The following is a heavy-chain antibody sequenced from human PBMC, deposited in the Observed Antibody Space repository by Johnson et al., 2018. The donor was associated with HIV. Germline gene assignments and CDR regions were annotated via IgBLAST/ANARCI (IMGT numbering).Heavy chain of an antibody. V-gene: IGHV3-48*04. CDR3: ARAINDAFDI. Sequence: EKLVESGGGVVQPGRSLRLSCAASGFTFSSYAMHWVRQAPGKGLEWVSYISSSGSTIYYADSVKGRFTISRDNAKNSLYLQMNSLRAEDTAVYFCARAINDAFDIWGQGTMVTVSS. CDR1: GFTFSSYA. J-gene: IGHJ3*02. CDR2: ISSSGSTI.